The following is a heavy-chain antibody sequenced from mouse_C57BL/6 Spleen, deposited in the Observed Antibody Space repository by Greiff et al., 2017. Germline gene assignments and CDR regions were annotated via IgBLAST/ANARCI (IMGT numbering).Heavy chain of an antibody. Sequence: QVQLQQPGAELVMPGASVKLSCKASGYTFTSYWMHWVKQRPGQGLEWIGEIDPSDSYTNYNQKFKGKSTLTVDKSSSTAYMQLSSLTSEDSAVYYCARNYGSLPSWFAYWGQGTLVTVSA. D-gene: IGHD1-1*01. CDR3: ARNYGSLPSWFAY. J-gene: IGHJ3*01. V-gene: IGHV1-69*01. CDR2: IDPSDSYT. CDR1: GYTFTSYW.